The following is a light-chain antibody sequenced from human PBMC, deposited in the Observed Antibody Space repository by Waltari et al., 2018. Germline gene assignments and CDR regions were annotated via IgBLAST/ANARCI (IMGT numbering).Light chain of an antibody. Sequence: EVVLTQSPATLSLSPGDTATLSCRASQRVYTDLAWYQQTPGQPPRLLIYEGKYRATGIPARFSGSGSGTDFTLKISRVEAEDVGVYYCMQGIHLPSFGQGTKLEIK. CDR3: MQGIHLPS. CDR1: QRVYTD. CDR2: EGK. V-gene: IGKV3-11*01. J-gene: IGKJ2*01.